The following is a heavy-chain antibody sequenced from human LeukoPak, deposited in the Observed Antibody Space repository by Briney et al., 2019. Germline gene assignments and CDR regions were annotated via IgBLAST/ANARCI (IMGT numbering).Heavy chain of an antibody. CDR2: INPNSGGT. V-gene: IGHV1-2*02. J-gene: IGHJ5*02. Sequence: ASVKVSCKASGYTFTSYYMHWVRQAPGQGLEWMGWINPNSGGTNYAQKFQGRVTMTRDTSISTAYMELSRLRSDDTAVYYCARGGSSSSWQARRNWFDPWGQGTLVTVSS. CDR3: ARGGSSSSWQARRNWFDP. CDR1: GYTFTSYY. D-gene: IGHD6-13*01.